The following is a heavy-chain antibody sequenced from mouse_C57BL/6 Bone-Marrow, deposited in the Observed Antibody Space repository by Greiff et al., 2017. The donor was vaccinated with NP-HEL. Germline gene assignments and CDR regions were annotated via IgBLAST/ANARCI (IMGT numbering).Heavy chain of an antibody. CDR1: GYSITSGYD. CDR3: ARDRRYDYDDCWYFDV. Sequence: DVKLQESGPGMVKPSQSLSLTCTVTGYSITSGYDWHWIRHFPGNKLEWMGYISYSGSTNYNPSLKSRISITHDTSKNHFFLKLNSVTTEDTATYYCARDRRYDYDDCWYFDVWGTGTTVTVSS. J-gene: IGHJ1*03. D-gene: IGHD2-4*01. CDR2: ISYSGST. V-gene: IGHV3-1*01.